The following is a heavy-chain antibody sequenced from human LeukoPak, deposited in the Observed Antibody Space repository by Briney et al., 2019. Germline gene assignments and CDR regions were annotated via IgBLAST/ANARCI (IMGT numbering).Heavy chain of an antibody. V-gene: IGHV4-61*09. CDR1: GGSISSTGYY. CDR2: IDNSGST. J-gene: IGHJ6*03. CDR3: ARDCEFCDLLFYMNV. D-gene: IGHD3-16*01. Sequence: PSQTLSLTCTVSGGSISSTGYYWTWIRQPAGKGLEWIGHIDNSGSTNCNPSLKSRVTISADTSKNQFSLNLTSVTAADTAVYYCARDCEFCDLLFYMNVWGKGTTVTVSS.